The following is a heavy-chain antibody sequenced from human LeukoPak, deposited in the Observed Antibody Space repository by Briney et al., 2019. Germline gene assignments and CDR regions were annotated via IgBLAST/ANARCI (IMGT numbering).Heavy chain of an antibody. Sequence: GGSLRLSCAASGFTVSISYMSWIRQAPGKGLEWVSVIYSDGTSYYADSVKARFSISRDNSKNTLYLQMNSLRVEDTAMYYCTKTGGPWDWGQGTLVTVSS. CDR1: GFTVSISY. CDR2: IYSDGTS. V-gene: IGHV3-53*01. J-gene: IGHJ4*02. CDR3: TKTGGPWD. D-gene: IGHD7-27*01.